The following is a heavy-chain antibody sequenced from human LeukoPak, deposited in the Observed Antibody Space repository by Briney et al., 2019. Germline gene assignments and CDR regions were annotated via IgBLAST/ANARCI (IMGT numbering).Heavy chain of an antibody. J-gene: IGHJ5*02. CDR3: ARQSNNYYYDSSGYSSYWFDP. D-gene: IGHD3-22*01. CDR2: IYPGDSDT. CDR1: GYSFTSYW. Sequence: GESLKISCKGSGYSFTSYWIGWVRQMPGKGLEWMGIIYPGDSDTRYSPSFQGQVTISADKPISTAYLQWSSLKASDTAMYYCARQSNNYYYDSSGYSSYWFDPWGQGTLVTVSS. V-gene: IGHV5-51*01.